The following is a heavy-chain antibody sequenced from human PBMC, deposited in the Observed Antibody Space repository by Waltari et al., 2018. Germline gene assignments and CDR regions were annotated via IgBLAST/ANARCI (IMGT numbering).Heavy chain of an antibody. CDR3: ARDIGGVIPQGD. J-gene: IGHJ4*02. D-gene: IGHD3-16*02. CDR2: VYNDDKT. CDR1: GFTVSGDH. Sequence: EVQLVETGGGLIQPGGALRLSCAASGFTVSGDHMNWVRQAPGKGLEWVSIVYNDDKTQYADSVKGRFTISRDKSENTLFLQMNSLRAEDTAIYYCARDIGGVIPQGDWGQGTLVTVSS. V-gene: IGHV3-53*02.